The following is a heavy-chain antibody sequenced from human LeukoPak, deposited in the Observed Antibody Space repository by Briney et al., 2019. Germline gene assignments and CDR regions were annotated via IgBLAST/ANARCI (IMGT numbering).Heavy chain of an antibody. CDR2: IYYSGST. V-gene: IGHV4-59*12. CDR3: ARGRAARGYFDY. Sequence: SETLSLTCTVSGGSISSYFWSWIRQPPGKGLEWIGYIYYSGSTNYNPSLKSRVTISVDTSKNQFSLKLSSVTAADTAVYYCARGRAARGYFDYWGQGTLVTVSS. D-gene: IGHD6-25*01. J-gene: IGHJ4*02. CDR1: GGSISSYF.